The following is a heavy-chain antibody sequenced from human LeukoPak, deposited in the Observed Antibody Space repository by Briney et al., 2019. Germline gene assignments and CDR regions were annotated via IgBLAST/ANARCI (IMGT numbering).Heavy chain of an antibody. CDR3: ARLAKVRATNNDY. J-gene: IGHJ4*02. CDR2: IYYSGST. CDR1: GGSSSSSSSY. Sequence: PSETRCLTCTVSGGSSSSSSSYWGWIRQPPGKGLEWIGSIYYSGSTYYNPSLKSRVTISVDTSKNQFSLKLSSVTAADTAVYYCARLAKVRATNNDYWGQVTLDIVSS. V-gene: IGHV4-39*01. D-gene: IGHD1-26*01.